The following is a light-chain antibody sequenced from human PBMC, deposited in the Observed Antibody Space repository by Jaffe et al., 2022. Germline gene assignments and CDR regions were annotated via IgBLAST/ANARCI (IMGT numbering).Light chain of an antibody. CDR3: QQYYSTHPIT. CDR2: WAS. CDR1: QSVLYSSNNKNY. V-gene: IGKV4-1*01. Sequence: DIVMTQSPDSLAVSLGERATINCKSSQSVLYSSNNKNYLAWYQQKPGQPPKLLIYWASTRESGVPDRFSGSGSGTDFTLTISSLQAEDVAVYYCQQYYSTHPITFGQGTRLEIK. J-gene: IGKJ5*01.